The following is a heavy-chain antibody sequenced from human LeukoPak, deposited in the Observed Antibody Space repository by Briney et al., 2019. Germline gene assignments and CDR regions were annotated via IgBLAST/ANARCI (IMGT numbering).Heavy chain of an antibody. D-gene: IGHD2-15*01. Sequence: GGSLRLSCAASGFTVGSNYMSWVRQAPGKGLEWVSVIYSGGSTYYADSVKGRFTISRDNSKNTLYLQMNSLRAEDTAVYYCARAVVVVDAFDIWGQGTMVTVSS. CDR1: GFTVGSNY. CDR3: ARAVVVVDAFDI. J-gene: IGHJ3*02. CDR2: IYSGGST. V-gene: IGHV3-53*01.